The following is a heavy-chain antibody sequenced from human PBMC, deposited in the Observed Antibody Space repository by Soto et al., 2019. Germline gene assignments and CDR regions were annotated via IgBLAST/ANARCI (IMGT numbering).Heavy chain of an antibody. CDR2: IRGSGGST. CDR1: GFTFSSSA. J-gene: IGHJ4*02. Sequence: WGSLRLSCAASGFTFSSSAMSWVRQAPWRGLEWVSAIRGSGGSTYYADSVKGRFTISRDNSKNTLYLQMNSLRAEDTAVYYCAILAFIAARQFDYWGQGTLVTVSS. V-gene: IGHV3-23*01. CDR3: AILAFIAARQFDY. D-gene: IGHD6-6*01.